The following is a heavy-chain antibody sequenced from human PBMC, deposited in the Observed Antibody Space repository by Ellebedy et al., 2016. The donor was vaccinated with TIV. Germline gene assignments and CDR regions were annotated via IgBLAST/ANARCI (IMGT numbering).Heavy chain of an antibody. CDR2: ISANGAGA. Sequence: GGSLRLXCTASGFSLGSNWMTWVRQAPGKGLQWVSAISANGAGAYYADSAKGQFTISRDNSRNTLFLQMNSRRAEDTAVYYWAGGDGSHRGWLRPWGQGTLVIVSS. V-gene: IGHV3-23*01. CDR1: GFSLGSNW. D-gene: IGHD3-16*02. J-gene: IGHJ5*02. CDR3: AGGDGSHRGWLRP.